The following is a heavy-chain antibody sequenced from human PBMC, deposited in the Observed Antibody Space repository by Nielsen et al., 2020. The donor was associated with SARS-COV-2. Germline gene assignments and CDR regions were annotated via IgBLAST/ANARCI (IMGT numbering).Heavy chain of an antibody. J-gene: IGHJ3*02. CDR3: AIIWSGYTDAFDI. CDR2: INQDGSEK. V-gene: IGHV3-7*01. CDR1: GFTFSSYW. D-gene: IGHD3-3*01. Sequence: GESLKISCVASGFTFSSYWMSWVRQASGKGLEWVANINQDGSEKYYVDSVKGRFTISRDNTKNSLYLQMNSLRAEDTAVYYCAIIWSGYTDAFDIWGQGTMVTFSS.